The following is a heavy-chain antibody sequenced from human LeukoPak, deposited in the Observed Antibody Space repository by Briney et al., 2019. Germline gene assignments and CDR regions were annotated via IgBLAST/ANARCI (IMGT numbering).Heavy chain of an antibody. Sequence: GSLRLSCAASGFPFISYSMNWVRQAPGKGLEWVSSISSSSSYIYYADSVKGRFTISRDNAKNSLYLQMNSLRAEDTAVYYCARGDSSAAMPRNPWGQGTLVTVSS. J-gene: IGHJ5*02. D-gene: IGHD2-2*01. V-gene: IGHV3-21*01. CDR2: ISSSSSYI. CDR1: GFPFISYS. CDR3: ARGDSSAAMPRNP.